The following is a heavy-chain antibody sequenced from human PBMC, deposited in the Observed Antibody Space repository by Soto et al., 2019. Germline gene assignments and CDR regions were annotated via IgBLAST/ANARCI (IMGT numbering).Heavy chain of an antibody. J-gene: IGHJ4*02. Sequence: LRLSCAASGFTFSSYGMHWVRQAPGKGLEWVAVISYDGSNKYYADSVKGRFTISRDNSKNTLYLQMNSLRAEDTAVYYCAKDQRWLRNYFDYWGQGTLVTVPQ. V-gene: IGHV3-30*18. CDR3: AKDQRWLRNYFDY. D-gene: IGHD5-12*01. CDR1: GFTFSSYG. CDR2: ISYDGSNK.